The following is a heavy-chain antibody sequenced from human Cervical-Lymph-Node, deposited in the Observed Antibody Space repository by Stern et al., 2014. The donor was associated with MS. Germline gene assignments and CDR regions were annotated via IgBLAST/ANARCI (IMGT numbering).Heavy chain of an antibody. J-gene: IGHJ6*02. CDR3: ATVTTVTVGSMDV. CDR2: IIPIFGTP. V-gene: IGHV1-69*01. CDR1: GGTFSSQA. D-gene: IGHD4-17*01. Sequence: VQLVESGAEVKKPGSSVKVSCKVSGGTFSSQAIIWVRQAPGQGLEWVGGIIPIFGTPNYAPKVQDRVTITADGSTSTAYMDLSSLRSEDTAVYYCATVTTVTVGSMDVWGQGTTVTVSS.